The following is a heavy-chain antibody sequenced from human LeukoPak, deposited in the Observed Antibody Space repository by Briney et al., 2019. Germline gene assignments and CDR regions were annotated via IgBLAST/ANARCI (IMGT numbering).Heavy chain of an antibody. CDR3: ARAGELGRYFDC. J-gene: IGHJ4*02. CDR1: GFSFTTYW. D-gene: IGHD7-27*01. V-gene: IGHV5-51*01. Sequence: GESLKISCKGSGFSFTTYWIGWVRQMPVKGLEWMGIIHPSDSDTRYSQSFQGQVTISADKSISTAYLQWSSLKASDTPMYYCARAGELGRYFDCWGQGTLVTASS. CDR2: IHPSDSDT.